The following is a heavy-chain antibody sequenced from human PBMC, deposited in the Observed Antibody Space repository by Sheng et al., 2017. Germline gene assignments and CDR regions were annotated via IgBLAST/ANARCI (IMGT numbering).Heavy chain of an antibody. CDR3: AKSVTSINYYYGMDV. CDR2: ISYDGSNK. CDR1: GFTFSSYG. D-gene: IGHD2-21*02. J-gene: IGHJ6*02. V-gene: IGHV3-30*18. Sequence: QVQLVESGGGVVQPGRSLRLSCAASGFTFSSYGMHWVRQAPGKGLEWVAVISYDGSNKYYADSVKGRFTISRDNSKNTLYLQMNSLRAEDTAVYYCAKSVTSINYYYGMDVVGP.